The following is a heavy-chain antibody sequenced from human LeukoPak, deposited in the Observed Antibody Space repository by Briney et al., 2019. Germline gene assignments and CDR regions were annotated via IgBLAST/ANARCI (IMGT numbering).Heavy chain of an antibody. CDR2: IYYSGST. J-gene: IGHJ4*02. Sequence: PSETLSLTCTVSGGSISSYYWSWIRQPPGKGLEWIGYIYYSGSTNYNPSLKSRVTISVDTSKNQFSLKLSSVTAADTAVYYCASHKWELPTTAYFDYWGQGTLVTVSS. V-gene: IGHV4-59*01. CDR3: ASHKWELPTTAYFDY. D-gene: IGHD1-26*01. CDR1: GGSISSYY.